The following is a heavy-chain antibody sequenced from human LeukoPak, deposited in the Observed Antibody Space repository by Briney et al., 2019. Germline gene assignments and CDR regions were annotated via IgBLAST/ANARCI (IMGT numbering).Heavy chain of an antibody. CDR1: GVSISSYY. CDR2: MYSSGST. D-gene: IGHD4-17*01. V-gene: IGHV4-59*01. CDR3: ARRTYGDYVFDY. J-gene: IGHJ4*02. Sequence: PSETLSLTCTVSGVSISSYYWSWIRQPPGKGLEWIGYMYSSGSTNYNPSLKSRVTISADTSKNQFSLKLNSVTAADTAVYYCARRTYGDYVFDYWGQGTLVTVSS.